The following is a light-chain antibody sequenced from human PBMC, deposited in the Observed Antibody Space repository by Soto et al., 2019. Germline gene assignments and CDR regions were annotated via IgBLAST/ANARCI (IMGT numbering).Light chain of an antibody. Sequence: QSVLTQPPSVSGAPGQRVTISCTGSSSNIGAGHDVHWYQQFPGTAPQLLIFGNNNRPSGVPDRFSGSKSGTSASLAITGLQADDEADFYCQSYDSSLSAYVFGTGTKVTVL. CDR1: SSNIGAGHD. CDR2: GNN. V-gene: IGLV1-40*01. J-gene: IGLJ1*01. CDR3: QSYDSSLSAYV.